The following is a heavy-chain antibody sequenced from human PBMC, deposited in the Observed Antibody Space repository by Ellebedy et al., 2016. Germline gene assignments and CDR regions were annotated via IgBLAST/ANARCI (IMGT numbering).Heavy chain of an antibody. CDR1: GYTFADYY. D-gene: IGHD3-22*01. CDR3: AREGSSGLDY. Sequence: ASVKVSCKASGYTFADYYMHWVRQAPGQGLEWMGWISAYNGNTNYAQKLQGRVTMTTDTSTSTAYMELRSLRSDDTAVYYCAREGSSGLDYWGQGTLVTVSS. V-gene: IGHV1-18*04. CDR2: ISAYNGNT. J-gene: IGHJ4*02.